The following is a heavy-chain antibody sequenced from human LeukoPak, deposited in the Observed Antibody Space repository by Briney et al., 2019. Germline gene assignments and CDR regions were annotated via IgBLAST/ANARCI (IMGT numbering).Heavy chain of an antibody. CDR2: IYYSGST. D-gene: IGHD1-26*01. Sequence: SETLSLTCTVSGVSISSGYWSWIRQSPGKGLEWIGYIYYSGSTNYNPSLESRVSMSLDTSKTQFSLNLRSVTAADTAVYYCARYVRNSGTFYLDYWGQGTLVTVSS. J-gene: IGHJ4*02. V-gene: IGHV4-59*01. CDR3: ARYVRNSGTFYLDY. CDR1: GVSISSGY.